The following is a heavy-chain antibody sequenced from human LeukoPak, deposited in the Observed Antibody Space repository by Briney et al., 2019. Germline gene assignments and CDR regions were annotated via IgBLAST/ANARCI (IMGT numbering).Heavy chain of an antibody. CDR3: ASQSSSWYWFDP. CDR2: IIPIFGTA. D-gene: IGHD6-13*01. V-gene: IGHV1-69*06. J-gene: IGHJ5*02. Sequence: SVKVSCKASGGTFSSYAISWVRQAPGQGLEWMGGIIPIFGTANYAQKFQGRVTITADKSTSTAYMELCSLRSEDTAVYYCASQSSSWYWFDPWGQGTLVTVSS. CDR1: GGTFSSYA.